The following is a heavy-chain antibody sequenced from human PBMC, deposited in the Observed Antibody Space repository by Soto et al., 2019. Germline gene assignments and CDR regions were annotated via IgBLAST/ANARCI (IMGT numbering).Heavy chain of an antibody. D-gene: IGHD2-21*01. CDR2: TYYRSKWFY. J-gene: IGHJ6*02. CDR1: GGSDSRNSAV. CDR3: VRMGFSGDGYLSYYYYGMDV. V-gene: IGHV6-1*01. Sequence: PADSLTCAITGGSDSRNSAVSNWIRQSPSRGLEWLGRTYYRSKWFYEYAESVKSRIAINPDTSKNQFSLQLNSVTPEDTAVYYCVRMGFSGDGYLSYYYYGMDVWGQGTTVTVSS.